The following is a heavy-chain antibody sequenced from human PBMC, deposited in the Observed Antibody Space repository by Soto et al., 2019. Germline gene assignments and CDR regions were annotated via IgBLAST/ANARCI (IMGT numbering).Heavy chain of an antibody. CDR2: IYPGDSDT. CDR1: GYSFTSYW. Sequence: PGESLKISCKGSGYSFTSYWIGWVRQMPGKGLEWMGIIYPGDSDTRYSPSFQGQVTISADKSISTAYLQWSSLKASDTAMYYCARQIMVRGVIIEYYGMDVWGQGTTVTSP. CDR3: ARQIMVRGVIIEYYGMDV. V-gene: IGHV5-51*01. D-gene: IGHD3-10*01. J-gene: IGHJ6*02.